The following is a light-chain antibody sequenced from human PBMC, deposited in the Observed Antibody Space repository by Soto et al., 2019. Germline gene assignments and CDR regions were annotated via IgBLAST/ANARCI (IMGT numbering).Light chain of an antibody. V-gene: IGKV3-20*01. CDR1: QSVSYY. Sequence: EIVLTQSPGTLSFSPGERATLSCRASQSVSYYLAWYQQKPGQAPRLLIYAASSRATGIPDRFSGSGSGTDFTLTISRLEPADFAVYYCQQYGSSPEWTFGQGTKVDIK. CDR3: QQYGSSPEWT. J-gene: IGKJ1*01. CDR2: AAS.